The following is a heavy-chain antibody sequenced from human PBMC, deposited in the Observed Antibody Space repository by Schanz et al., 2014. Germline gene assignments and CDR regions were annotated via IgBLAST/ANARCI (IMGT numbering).Heavy chain of an antibody. V-gene: IGHV1-18*04. CDR1: GYTFTNFF. CDR2: ISGSNGNT. CDR3: ATMWGYCTATACQILEVLDV. D-gene: IGHD2-8*02. Sequence: QVHLVQSGAEVHKPGASLKISCKASGYTFTNFFLHWVRQAPGQGLEWLGWISGSNGNTNYTQKFQGRVTMTIDPYTSTAYMELRSLRSDDTAMYYCATMWGYCTATACQILEVLDVWGQGTMVTVSS. J-gene: IGHJ3*01.